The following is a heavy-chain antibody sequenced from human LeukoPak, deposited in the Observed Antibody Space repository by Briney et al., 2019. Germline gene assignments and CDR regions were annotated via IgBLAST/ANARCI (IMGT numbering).Heavy chain of an antibody. CDR3: AKVYSGSYTTYYFDY. CDR2: ISGSGGST. CDR1: GFTFSSYA. Sequence: PGGPLRLSCAASGFTFSSYAMSWVRQAPGKGLEWVSAISGSGGSTYYADSAKGRFTISRDNSKNTLYLQMNSLRAEDTAVHYCAKVYSGSYTTYYFDYWGQGTLVTVSS. J-gene: IGHJ4*02. D-gene: IGHD1-26*01. V-gene: IGHV3-23*01.